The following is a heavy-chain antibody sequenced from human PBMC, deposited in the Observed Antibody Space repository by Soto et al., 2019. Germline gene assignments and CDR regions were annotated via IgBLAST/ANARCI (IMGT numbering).Heavy chain of an antibody. CDR2: ISAYNGNT. CDR3: ARELGDFWSGYYTGSLDY. D-gene: IGHD3-3*01. J-gene: IGHJ4*02. Sequence: SVKVSCKASGYTFTSYGISWVRQAPGQGLEWMGWISAYNGNTNYAQKLQGRVTMTTDTSTSTAYLELRSLRSDDTAVYYCARELGDFWSGYYTGSLDYWGQGTLVTVSS. V-gene: IGHV1-18*01. CDR1: GYTFTSYG.